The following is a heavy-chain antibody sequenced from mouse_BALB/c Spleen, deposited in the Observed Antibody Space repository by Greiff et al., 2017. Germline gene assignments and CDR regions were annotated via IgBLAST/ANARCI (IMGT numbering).Heavy chain of an antibody. CDR3: ARGDGFAY. CDR2: ISYSGST. J-gene: IGHJ3*01. CDR1: GDSITSCY. V-gene: IGHV3-8*02. Sequence: EVQLVESGPSLVKPSQTLSLTCSVTGDSITSCYWNWIRKFPGNKLEYMGYISYSGSTYYNPSLISRISITRDTSKNQYYLQLNSVTTEDTATYYCARGDGFAYWGQGTLVTVSA.